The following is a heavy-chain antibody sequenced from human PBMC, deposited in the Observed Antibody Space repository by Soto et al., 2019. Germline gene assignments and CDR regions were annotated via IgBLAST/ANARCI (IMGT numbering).Heavy chain of an antibody. CDR1: GYTFTSYA. CDR3: ARGKIVVVPAAIDWFDP. V-gene: IGHV1-3*01. CDR2: INAGNGNT. Sequence: GASVKVSCKACGYTFTSYAMHWVRQAPGQRLEWMGWINAGNGNTKYSQKFQGRVTITRDTSASTAYMELSSLRSEDTAVYYCARGKIVVVPAAIDWFDPWGQGTLVTISS. D-gene: IGHD2-2*01. J-gene: IGHJ5*02.